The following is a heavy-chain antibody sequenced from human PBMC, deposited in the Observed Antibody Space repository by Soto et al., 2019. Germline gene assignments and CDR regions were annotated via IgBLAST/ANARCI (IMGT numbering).Heavy chain of an antibody. V-gene: IGHV1-46*01. CDR1: GYTFTSYI. Sequence: QVLLAQSGAEVKKPGASVKVSCKTSGYTFTSYIIQWVRQAPGQGLEWVGMINPSGGSTNYAQKFQGRVTVNRDTSTSTVYMDLSSLISEDTAVYYCGRVRTRDYWSGYSPVDIWGQGTMVTVSS. D-gene: IGHD3-3*01. J-gene: IGHJ3*02. CDR2: INPSGGST. CDR3: GRVRTRDYWSGYSPVDI.